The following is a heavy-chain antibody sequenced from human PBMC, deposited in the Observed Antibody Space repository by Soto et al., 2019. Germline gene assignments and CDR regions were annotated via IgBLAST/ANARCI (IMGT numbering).Heavy chain of an antibody. CDR3: ARNSHDYGGNPFDY. J-gene: IGHJ4*02. CDR2: IIPVFGTA. V-gene: IGHV1-69*12. Sequence: QVQLVQSGAEVKKPGSSVKVSCKASGGTFSSYAISWVRQAPGQGLEWMGGIIPVFGTANYAQKFQGRVTVTADEATSTPYMGPSSLGSEDTADYYCARNSHDYGGNPFDYWGQGTLVTVAS. D-gene: IGHD4-17*01. CDR1: GGTFSSYA.